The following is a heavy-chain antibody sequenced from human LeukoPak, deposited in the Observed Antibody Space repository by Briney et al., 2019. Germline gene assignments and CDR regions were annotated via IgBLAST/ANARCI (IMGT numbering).Heavy chain of an antibody. Sequence: KPSETLSLTCTVSGGSISSYHWSWIRQPPGKGLGWIGYIYYSGSTNYNPSLKSRVTISVDTSKNQFSLKLSSVTAADTAVYYCARSDYGDSKLDYWGQGTLVTVSS. V-gene: IGHV4-59*01. CDR3: ARSDYGDSKLDY. J-gene: IGHJ4*02. CDR2: IYYSGST. CDR1: GGSISSYH. D-gene: IGHD4-17*01.